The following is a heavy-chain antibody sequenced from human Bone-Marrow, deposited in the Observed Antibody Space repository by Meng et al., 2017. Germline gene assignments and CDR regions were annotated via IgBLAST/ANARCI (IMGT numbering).Heavy chain of an antibody. CDR1: GDSVSSNSAA. D-gene: IGHD3-10*01. J-gene: IGHJ4*02. V-gene: IGHV6-1*02. Sequence: VHLQQSAPGLVNPSQPLPPTCSITGDSVSSNSAAWNWIRQSPSRGLEWMGKTYYRSKWSNDYAVSVRSRITINPDTSKNQFSLQLNSVTPEDTAVYYCVRSHSGFLDYWGQGTLVTVSS. CDR3: VRSHSGFLDY. CDR2: TYYRSKWSN.